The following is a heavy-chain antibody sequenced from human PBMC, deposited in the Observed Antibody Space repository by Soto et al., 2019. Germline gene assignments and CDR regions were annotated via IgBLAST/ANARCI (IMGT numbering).Heavy chain of an antibody. CDR3: ARVLYGDSVRYFDY. CDR2: IYHSGST. CDR1: GGSISSGGYS. V-gene: IGHV4-30-2*01. Sequence: SETLSLTCAVSGGSISSGGYSWSWIRQPPGKGLEWIGYIYHSGSTYYNPSLKSRVTISVDRSKNQFSLELSSVTAADTAVYYCARVLYGDSVRYFDYWGQGTMVTVSS. D-gene: IGHD4-17*01. J-gene: IGHJ4*02.